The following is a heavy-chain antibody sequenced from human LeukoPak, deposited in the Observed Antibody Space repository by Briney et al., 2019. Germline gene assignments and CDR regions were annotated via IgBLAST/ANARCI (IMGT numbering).Heavy chain of an antibody. J-gene: IGHJ6*03. Sequence: PGGSLRLSCAASGFTFDDYAMHWVRQAPGKGLEWVAFIRFDGSNKFYADSVNGRFTISRDNSKNTLYLQMNSLRAEDTAVYYCAKPAYYYYYMDVWGKGTTVTISS. CDR2: IRFDGSNK. CDR1: GFTFDDYA. CDR3: AKPAYYYYYMDV. V-gene: IGHV3-30*02.